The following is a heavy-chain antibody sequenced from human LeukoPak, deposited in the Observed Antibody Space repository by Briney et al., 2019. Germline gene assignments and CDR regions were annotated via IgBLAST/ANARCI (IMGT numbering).Heavy chain of an antibody. CDR2: ISYSGST. D-gene: IGHD3-10*01. V-gene: IGHV4-59*08. CDR1: GASISSYY. CDR3: ARHPELYFFDY. J-gene: IGHJ4*02. Sequence: SATLSLTCTVSGASISSYYWSWILQPLGKGPEWIGDISYSGSTNYSPSLKSRVTIAADTSKNQGSLTLSSVTAADTAVYYCARHPELYFFDYWGQGTLVTVSS.